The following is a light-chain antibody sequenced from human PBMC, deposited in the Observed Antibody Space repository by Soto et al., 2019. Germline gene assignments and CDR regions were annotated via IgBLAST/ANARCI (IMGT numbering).Light chain of an antibody. V-gene: IGKV3-20*01. Sequence: EIVLTQSPGTLSLSPGERATLSCRASQSVSSSYLAWYQQKPDQALRLLIYGASSKAPGIPDRFSGSGSGTDFTLTISRLEPEDFAVYYCQQYGSTLFTFGPGTKVDIK. CDR1: QSVSSSY. J-gene: IGKJ3*01. CDR3: QQYGSTLFT. CDR2: GAS.